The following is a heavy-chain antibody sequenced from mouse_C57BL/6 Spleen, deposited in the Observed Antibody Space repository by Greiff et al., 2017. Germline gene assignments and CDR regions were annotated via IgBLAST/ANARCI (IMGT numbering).Heavy chain of an antibody. CDR1: GYTFTSYW. CDR3: ASYGSPPFAY. Sequence: QVQLQQPGAELVKPGASVKLSCKASGYTFTSYWMQWVKQRPGQGLEWIGEIDPSDSYTNYNQKFKGKATLTVDTSSSTAYMQLSSLTSEDSAVYYCASYGSPPFAYWGQGTLVTVSA. V-gene: IGHV1-50*01. J-gene: IGHJ3*01. CDR2: IDPSDSYT. D-gene: IGHD1-1*01.